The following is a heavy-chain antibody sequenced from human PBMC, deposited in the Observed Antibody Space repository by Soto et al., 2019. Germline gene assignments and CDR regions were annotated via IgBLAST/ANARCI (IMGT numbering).Heavy chain of an antibody. CDR2: IKPDGSAT. Sequence: EVQLVESGGGLVQPGGSLRLSCAVSGFTFGSYWMNWVRLIPGKGLEWVAYIKPDGSATYYVDSVKGRFTISRDNAKNSLDLQMDSLRVQDTSAYYCARARYCGPGCYYYFDYWGQGTLVTVSS. J-gene: IGHJ4*02. D-gene: IGHD2-21*02. V-gene: IGHV3-7*01. CDR3: ARARYCGPGCYYYFDY. CDR1: GFTFGSYW.